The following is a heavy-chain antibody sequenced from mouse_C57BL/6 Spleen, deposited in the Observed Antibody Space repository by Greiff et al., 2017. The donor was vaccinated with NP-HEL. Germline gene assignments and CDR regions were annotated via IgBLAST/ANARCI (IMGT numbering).Heavy chain of an antibody. Sequence: QVQLKQPGAELVRPGSSVKLSCKASGYTFTSYWMDWVKQRPGQGLEWIGNIYPSDSETHYNQKFKDKATLTVDKSSSTAYMQLSSLTSEDSAVEYCARGDGYRWDFDDWGTGTTVTVSS. CDR2: IYPSDSET. CDR1: GYTFTSYW. J-gene: IGHJ1*03. D-gene: IGHD2-3*01. CDR3: ARGDGYRWDFDD. V-gene: IGHV1-61*01.